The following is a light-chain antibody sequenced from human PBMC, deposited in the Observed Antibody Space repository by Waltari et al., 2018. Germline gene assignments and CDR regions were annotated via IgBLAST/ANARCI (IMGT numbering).Light chain of an antibody. J-gene: IGKJ2*01. CDR2: WAS. V-gene: IGKV4-1*01. CDR3: QQYDSPPYA. CDR1: QSVSSNSHSKNY. Sequence: DIVMTQSPDSLAVSLGERATINCKSSQSVSSNSHSKNYLAWYQQKPGQPPKRLIYWASTRESGVPDRFSGSGSGTDFTLTISSLQAEDVAVYYCQQYDSPPYAFGQGTKLEIK.